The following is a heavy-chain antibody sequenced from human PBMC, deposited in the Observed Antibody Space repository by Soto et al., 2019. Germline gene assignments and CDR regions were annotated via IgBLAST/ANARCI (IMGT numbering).Heavy chain of an antibody. CDR3: AKDLGLNYYDSSGYFDY. Sequence: LRLSCAASGFTFSSYGMHWVRQAPGKGLEWVAVISYDGSNKYYADSVKGRFTISRDNSKNTLYLQMNSLRAEDTAVYYCAKDLGLNYYDSSGYFDYWGQGTLVTVS. CDR2: ISYDGSNK. V-gene: IGHV3-30*18. D-gene: IGHD3-22*01. J-gene: IGHJ4*02. CDR1: GFTFSSYG.